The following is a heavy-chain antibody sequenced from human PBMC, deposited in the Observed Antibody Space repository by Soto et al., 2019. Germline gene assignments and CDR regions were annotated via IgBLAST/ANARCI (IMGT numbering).Heavy chain of an antibody. CDR1: GFTFSAYA. J-gene: IGHJ3*02. CDR2: VGGSDTDK. D-gene: IGHD2-8*01. V-gene: IGHV3-23*01. Sequence: EVQLLESGGGAVQPGGSLRLSCAASGFTFSAYAMSWVRQAPGKGLQWVSGVGGSDTDKHYADSVRGRFTVSRDNSKNTLYLQMNSLRVDDTAVYYCAKDATAVNGVWDPFDMWGQGTEVTVSS. CDR3: AKDATAVNGVWDPFDM.